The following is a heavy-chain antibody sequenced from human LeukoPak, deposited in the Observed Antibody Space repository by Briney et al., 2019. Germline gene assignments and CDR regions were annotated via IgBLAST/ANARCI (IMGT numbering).Heavy chain of an antibody. V-gene: IGHV4-30-4*08. CDR2: IYYSGST. CDR3: ARVERILRGFGD. Sequence: SETLSLTCTVSGGSISSGDYYWSWIRQPPGKGLEWIGFIYYSGSTNYNPSLKSRVTISVDTSKNQFSLKLSSVTAADTAVYYCARVERILRGFGDWGQGTLVTVSS. CDR1: GGSISSGDYY. J-gene: IGHJ4*02. D-gene: IGHD3-16*01.